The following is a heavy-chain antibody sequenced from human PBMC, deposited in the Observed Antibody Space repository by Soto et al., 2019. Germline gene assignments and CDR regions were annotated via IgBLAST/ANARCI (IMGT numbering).Heavy chain of an antibody. Sequence: XSTLWLTCTVSGGSFSSGRFYWGWHRQPPGKGLEWIGSINYSGSTYYNPSLKSRVTISVDTSKNQFSLKLSSVTAADTAVYYCANNYAYYYYYGMDVWGQGTTVTVSS. CDR2: INYSGST. V-gene: IGHV4-39*01. D-gene: IGHD4-4*01. J-gene: IGHJ6*02. CDR1: GGSFSSGRFY. CDR3: ANNYAYYYYYGMDV.